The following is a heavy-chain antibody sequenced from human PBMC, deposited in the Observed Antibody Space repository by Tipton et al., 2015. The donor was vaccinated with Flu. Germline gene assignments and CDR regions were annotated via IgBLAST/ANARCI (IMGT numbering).Heavy chain of an antibody. Sequence: TLSLTCTVSGGSISSYYWSWIRQPPGKGLEWIGSMSHSGRTYYNPSLKSRVTISAGTWKTQFSLKLGSVTAADTAVYYCARLTYYYGSGTSDCWGQGTLLTVSS. D-gene: IGHD3-10*01. CDR2: MSHSGRT. CDR1: GGSISSYY. V-gene: IGHV4-59*08. CDR3: ARLTYYYGSGTSDC. J-gene: IGHJ4*02.